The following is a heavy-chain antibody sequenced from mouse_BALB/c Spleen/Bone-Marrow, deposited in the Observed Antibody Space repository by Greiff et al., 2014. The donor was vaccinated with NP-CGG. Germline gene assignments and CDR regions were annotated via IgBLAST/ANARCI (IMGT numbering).Heavy chain of an antibody. CDR1: GYSLAGYT. CDR3: AREGYGSSYGFAY. V-gene: IGHV1-31*01. CDR2: INPYNGGS. Sequence: EVQLQQSGPELVKPGASMKISCKVSGYSLAGYTMNWVKQSHGKNLEWIGLINPYNGGSSYNQKFKGKATLTVDKSSSTAYMELLSLTSEDSAVYYCAREGYGSSYGFAYWGQGTLVTVSA. D-gene: IGHD1-1*01. J-gene: IGHJ3*01.